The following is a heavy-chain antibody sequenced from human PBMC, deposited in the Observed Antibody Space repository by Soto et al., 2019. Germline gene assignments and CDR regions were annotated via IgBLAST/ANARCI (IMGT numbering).Heavy chain of an antibody. CDR3: AKSTPDTRGYWLD. Sequence: PSETLSLTCTISGGSYYWSRMRQPPGKGLEGLGYIYHSGSTNYNPPLKSRVTISVDTSNYKISLKLTSVTAADTAVYYCAKSTPDTRGYWLDGGQGPLVKASS. CDR1: GGSYY. V-gene: IGHV4-59*13. CDR2: IYHSGST. D-gene: IGHD3-22*01. J-gene: IGHJ1*01.